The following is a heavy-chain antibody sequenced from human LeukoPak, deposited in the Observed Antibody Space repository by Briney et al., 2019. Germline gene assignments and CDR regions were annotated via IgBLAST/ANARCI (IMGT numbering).Heavy chain of an antibody. CDR2: TNWDGGSK. CDR1: GFRFDDYG. D-gene: IGHD2-2*01. Sequence: GGSLRLSCAASGFRFDDYGMSWVRHVPGKGLEGVSGTNWDGGSKVYADSLKGRFPISRDNVKNFLYLQMNSLRVDDTALYFCGRVYCSTTSCYDYYDYYMDVWGKGTTVTVSS. J-gene: IGHJ6*03. CDR3: GRVYCSTTSCYDYYDYYMDV. V-gene: IGHV3-20*04.